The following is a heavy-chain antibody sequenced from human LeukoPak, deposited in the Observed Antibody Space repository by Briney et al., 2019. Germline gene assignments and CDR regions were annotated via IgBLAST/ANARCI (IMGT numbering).Heavy chain of an antibody. CDR3: ARERITMVRGVIGSFDY. V-gene: IGHV1-18*01. CDR2: ISAYNGNT. CDR1: GYTFTSYG. Sequence: ASVKVSCKASGYTFTSYGITWVRQAPGQGLEWMGWISAYNGNTNYAQKLQGRVTMTTDTSTSTAYMELSRLRSDDTAVYYCARERITMVRGVIGSFDYWGQGTLVTVSS. D-gene: IGHD3-10*01. J-gene: IGHJ4*02.